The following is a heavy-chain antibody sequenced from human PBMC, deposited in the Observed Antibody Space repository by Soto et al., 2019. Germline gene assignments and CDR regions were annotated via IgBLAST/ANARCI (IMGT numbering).Heavy chain of an antibody. D-gene: IGHD3-22*01. CDR1: GFTFRNQD. CDR3: AKDRQFRSYYESAGHYND. CDR2: ISGRGGVT. Sequence: EVQLLESGGGLVQPGGSLRLTCVGSGFTFRNQDMRWVRQATGKGLEWVSGISGRGGVTYYADSVKGRFTISRDNSKNTLYLQMNNLRANDTAVYYCAKDRQFRSYYESAGHYNDWGQGTLGTVSS. J-gene: IGHJ4*02. V-gene: IGHV3-23*01.